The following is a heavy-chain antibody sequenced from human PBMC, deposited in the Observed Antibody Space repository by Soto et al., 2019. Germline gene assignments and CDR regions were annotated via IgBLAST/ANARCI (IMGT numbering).Heavy chain of an antibody. V-gene: IGHV3-23*01. CDR2: ISGSGGST. Sequence: PVGSLRLSCAASGFTFSSYAMSWVRQARGKGLEWVSAISGSGGSTYYADSVKGRFTISRDNSKNTLYLQMNSLRAEDTAVYYCAKKSIAAAGHYFDYWGQGTLVTVSS. CDR3: AKKSIAAAGHYFDY. J-gene: IGHJ4*02. D-gene: IGHD6-13*01. CDR1: GFTFSSYA.